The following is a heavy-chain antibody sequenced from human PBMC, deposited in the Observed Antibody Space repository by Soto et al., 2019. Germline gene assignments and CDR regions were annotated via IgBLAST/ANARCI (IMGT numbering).Heavy chain of an antibody. V-gene: IGHV5-51*01. J-gene: IGHJ1*01. D-gene: IGHD5-12*01. Sequence: PGESLKISCKGLDYKFAAYWIGWVRQMPGKGLGWVGVINPRDSDVKYSPPFEGQVTISADKSINTAFLQWRSLKASDTAMYYCARHEPGDSGYDTTPWSQGTLVTVYS. CDR2: INPRDSDV. CDR1: DYKFAAYW. CDR3: ARHEPGDSGYDTTP.